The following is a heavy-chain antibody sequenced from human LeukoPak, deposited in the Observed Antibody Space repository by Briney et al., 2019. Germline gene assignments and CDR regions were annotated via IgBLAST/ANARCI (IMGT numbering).Heavy chain of an antibody. D-gene: IGHD3-10*01. CDR3: ARRESMVRGVIIKGRFDY. V-gene: IGHV4-34*01. CDR2: INHSGST. Sequence: SETLSLTCAVYGGSFSGYYWSWISQPPGKGLEWIGEINHSGSTNYNPSLKSRVTISVDTSKNQFSLKLSSVTAADTAVYYCARRESMVRGVIIKGRFDYWGQGTLVTVSS. J-gene: IGHJ4*02. CDR1: GGSFSGYY.